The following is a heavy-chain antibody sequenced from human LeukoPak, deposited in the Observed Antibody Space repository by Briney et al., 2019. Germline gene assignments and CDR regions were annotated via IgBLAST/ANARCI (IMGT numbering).Heavy chain of an antibody. V-gene: IGHV3-30*18. CDR2: ISYDGSNK. J-gene: IGHJ1*01. D-gene: IGHD5-12*01. Sequence: PGRSLRLSCAASGFTFSSYGMHWVRQAPGKGLEWVAVISYDGSNKYYADSMKGRFTISRDNSKNTLYLQMNSLRAEDTAVYYCAKEYYSGYDYQYFQHWGQGTLVTVSS. CDR1: GFTFSSYG. CDR3: AKEYYSGYDYQYFQH.